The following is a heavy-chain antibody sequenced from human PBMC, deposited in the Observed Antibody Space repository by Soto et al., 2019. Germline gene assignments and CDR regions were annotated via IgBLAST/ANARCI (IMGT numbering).Heavy chain of an antibody. CDR2: INWNGGST. Sequence: PGGSLRLSCAASGFTFDDYGMSWVRQAPGKGLEWVSGINWNGGSTGYADSVKGRFTISRDNAKNSLYLQMNSLRAEDTALYHCARVGGTPDVTDDILTGTLPYYYYMDVWGKGTTVTVSS. CDR1: GFTFDDYG. V-gene: IGHV3-20*01. J-gene: IGHJ6*03. D-gene: IGHD3-9*01. CDR3: ARVGGTPDVTDDILTGTLPYYYYMDV.